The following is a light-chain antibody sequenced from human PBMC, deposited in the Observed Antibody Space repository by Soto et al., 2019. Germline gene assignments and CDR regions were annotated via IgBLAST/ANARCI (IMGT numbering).Light chain of an antibody. J-gene: IGLJ1*01. CDR3: YSYTTSSTYV. CDR2: HVS. V-gene: IGLV2-14*01. Sequence: QSALTQPASVSGSPGQSITISCTGTSSDVGGYNYVSWYQLHPAKVPKLMIYHVSNRPSGVSDRFSGSKSGNTASLTISGLQAEDEGDYYCYSYTTSSTYVFGTGTKVTVL. CDR1: SSDVGGYNY.